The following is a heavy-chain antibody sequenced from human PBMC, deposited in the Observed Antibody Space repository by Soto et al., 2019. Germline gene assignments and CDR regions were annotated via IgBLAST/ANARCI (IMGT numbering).Heavy chain of an antibody. CDR2: IYYSGTT. CDR3: ARHADCSSIRCSYFHYMDV. Sequence: SETLSLTCTVSGGSIRSHYWSWIRQPPGKGLEWIGYIYYSGTTNYNPSLKGRVILSVDTSKNQFSLKLTSVTAADTAVYYCARHADCSSIRCSYFHYMDVWGKGTTVTVSS. CDR1: GGSIRSHY. J-gene: IGHJ6*03. D-gene: IGHD2-2*01. V-gene: IGHV4-59*08.